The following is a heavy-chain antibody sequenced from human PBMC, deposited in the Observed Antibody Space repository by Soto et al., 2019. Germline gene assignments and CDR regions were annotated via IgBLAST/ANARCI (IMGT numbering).Heavy chain of an antibody. CDR3: ARGWGDIVVVPAEAGFDP. J-gene: IGHJ5*02. Sequence: SETLSLTCAVYGGSFSGYYWSWIRQPPGKGLEWIGEINHSGSTNYNPSLKSRVTISVDTSKNQFSLKLSSVTAADTAVYYCARGWGDIVVVPAEAGFDPWGQGTLVTVSS. D-gene: IGHD2-2*01. CDR2: INHSGST. CDR1: GGSFSGYY. V-gene: IGHV4-34*01.